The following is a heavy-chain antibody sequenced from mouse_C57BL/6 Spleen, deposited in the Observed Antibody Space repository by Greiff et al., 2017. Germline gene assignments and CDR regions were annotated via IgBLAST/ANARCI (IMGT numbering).Heavy chain of an antibody. CDR2: IDPSDSYT. Sequence: VQLQQSGAELVMPGASVKLSCKASGYTFTSYWMHWVKQRPGQGLEWIGEIDPSDSYTNYNQKFKGKSTLTVDKSSSTAYMQLSSLTSADSAVYYCARGNGYLAYWGQGTLVTVSA. D-gene: IGHD1-1*01. J-gene: IGHJ3*01. CDR3: ARGNGYLAY. CDR1: GYTFTSYW. V-gene: IGHV1-69*01.